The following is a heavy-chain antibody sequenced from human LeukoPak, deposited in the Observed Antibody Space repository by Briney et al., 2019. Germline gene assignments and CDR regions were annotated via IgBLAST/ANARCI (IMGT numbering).Heavy chain of an antibody. CDR2: IYYSGST. J-gene: IGHJ6*03. D-gene: IGHD6-19*01. CDR1: GGSISSSSYY. Sequence: SETLSLTCTVSGGSISSSSYYWGWIRQPPGKGLEWIGSIYYSGSTYYNPSLKSRVTISVDTSKNQFSLKLSSVTAADTAVYYCARRTEAGLYYYYYYMDVWGKGTTVTVSS. V-gene: IGHV4-39*07. CDR3: ARRTEAGLYYYYYYMDV.